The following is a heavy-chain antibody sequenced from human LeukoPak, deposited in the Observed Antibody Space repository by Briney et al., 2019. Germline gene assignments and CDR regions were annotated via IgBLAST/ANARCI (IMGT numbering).Heavy chain of an antibody. CDR2: TNSGGTTT. J-gene: IGHJ4*02. CDR3: AKQSYARSLGA. Sequence: GGSLRLSCATSGFPFSDFSMTCVRQAPGKGLEWISTTNSGGTTTYYAESVKGRFTISRDNFKNALYLQMSSLRVEDTAIYYCAKQSYARSLGAGGPGTLVTVSS. V-gene: IGHV3-23*01. CDR1: GFPFSDFS. D-gene: IGHD3-10*02.